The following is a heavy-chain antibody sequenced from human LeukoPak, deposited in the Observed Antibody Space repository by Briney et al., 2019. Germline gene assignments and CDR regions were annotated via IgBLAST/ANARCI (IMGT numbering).Heavy chain of an antibody. CDR3: ARTGYSSSWQPYNWFDP. CDR1: GGSISSYY. D-gene: IGHD6-13*01. Sequence: SETLSLTCTVSGGSISSYYWSWIRQPAGKGLEWICRIYTSGSTNYNPSLKSRVTMSVDTSKNQFSLKLSSVTAADTAVYYCARTGYSSSWQPYNWFDPWGQGTLVTVSS. J-gene: IGHJ5*02. V-gene: IGHV4-4*07. CDR2: IYTSGST.